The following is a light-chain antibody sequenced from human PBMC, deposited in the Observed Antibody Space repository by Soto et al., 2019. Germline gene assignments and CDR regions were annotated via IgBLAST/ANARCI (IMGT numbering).Light chain of an antibody. CDR2: NNN. J-gene: IGLJ1*01. V-gene: IGLV1-44*01. Sequence: QSVLTQPPSASGTPGQRVTISCSGSSSNIGSNTVNWYQQLPGTAPKLLIYNNNQRPSGVPDRFSGSKSGTSASLAISGLQSEDEADYYCAAWDDSLNGFVFGTGTKLTAL. CDR1: SSNIGSNT. CDR3: AAWDDSLNGFV.